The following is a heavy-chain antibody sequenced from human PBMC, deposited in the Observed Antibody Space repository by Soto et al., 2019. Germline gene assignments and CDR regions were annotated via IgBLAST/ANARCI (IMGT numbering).Heavy chain of an antibody. CDR2: ISGSGGST. CDR3: AKDLAVVVPAAIMSAAGRGYY. Sequence: GGSLRLSCAASGFTFSSYAMSWVRQAPGKGLEWVSAISGSGGSTYYADSVKGRFTISRDNSKDTLYLQMNSLRAEDTAVYYCAKDLAVVVPAAIMSAAGRGYYWGQGTLVTVSS. V-gene: IGHV3-23*01. D-gene: IGHD2-2*02. CDR1: GFTFSSYA. J-gene: IGHJ4*02.